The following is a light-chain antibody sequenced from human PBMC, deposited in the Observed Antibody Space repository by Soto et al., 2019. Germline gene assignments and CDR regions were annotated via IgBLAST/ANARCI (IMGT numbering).Light chain of an antibody. J-gene: IGKJ2*01. CDR1: QSLQYSDGNTY. CDR2: LVS. Sequence: DVVLTQSPLSLPVTLGQPASISCRSSQSLQYSDGNTYLHWFQQRPGQSPRRLLYLVSNRDSGVPDRFSGSGSGTDFPLRISRVEAEDVGVYYCMQSVCWPPYTFGQGTKLEIK. CDR3: MQSVCWPPYT. V-gene: IGKV2-30*01.